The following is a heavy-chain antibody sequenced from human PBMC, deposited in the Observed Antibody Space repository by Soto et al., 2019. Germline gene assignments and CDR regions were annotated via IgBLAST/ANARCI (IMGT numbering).Heavy chain of an antibody. J-gene: IGHJ4*02. D-gene: IGHD5-18*01. CDR3: ARHGRRYSYGNLEYYFDS. V-gene: IGHV4-39*01. Sequence: PSETLSLTCTVSGVSISSSNYYWGWIRQPPGKGLEWIGSIYYSGTTYYNPSLKSRVTISTDTSKNQFSLKLNSVTAADTAVYHCARHGRRYSYGNLEYYFDSWGQGTPVTVS. CDR2: IYYSGTT. CDR1: GVSISSSNYY.